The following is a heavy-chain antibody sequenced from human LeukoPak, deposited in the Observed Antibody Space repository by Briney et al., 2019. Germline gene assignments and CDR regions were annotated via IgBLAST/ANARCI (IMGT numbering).Heavy chain of an antibody. J-gene: IGHJ4*02. Sequence: PGGSLRLSCAASGFTFNNYWMSWVRQAPGKGLEWVANIKHEGSEKYYVDSVKGRFTISRDNVKNSLYLQMNSLRAEDTAVYYCAREGYFDYWGQGTLVTVS. V-gene: IGHV3-7*01. CDR1: GFTFNNYW. CDR2: IKHEGSEK. CDR3: AREGYFDY.